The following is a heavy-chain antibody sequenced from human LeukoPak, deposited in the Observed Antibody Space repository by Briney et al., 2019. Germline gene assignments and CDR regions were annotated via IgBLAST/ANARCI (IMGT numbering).Heavy chain of an antibody. D-gene: IGHD2-21*02. V-gene: IGHV1-69*04. J-gene: IGHJ5*02. CDR1: GGTFSSYA. CDR2: IIPILGIA. Sequence: SVKVSCKASGGTFSSYAISWVRQAPGQGLEWMGRIIPILGIANYAQKFRGRVTITADKSTSTAYMELSSLRSEDTAVYYCARHRIVVATAMGEVWFDPWGQGTLVTVSS. CDR3: ARHRIVVATAMGEVWFDP.